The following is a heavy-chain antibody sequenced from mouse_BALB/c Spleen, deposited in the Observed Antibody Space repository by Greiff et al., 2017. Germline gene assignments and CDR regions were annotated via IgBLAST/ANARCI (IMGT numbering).Heavy chain of an antibody. V-gene: IGHV1-77*01. J-gene: IGHJ2*01. CDR2: IYPGSGST. Sequence: QVQLKESGPELVKPGASVKMSCKASGYTFTDYVISWVKQRTGQGLEWIGEIYPGSGSTYYNEKFKGKATLTADKSSNTAYMQLSSLTSEDSAVYFCARSRTSTMIPDYWGQGTTLTVSS. CDR3: ARSRTSTMIPDY. CDR1: GYTFTDYV. D-gene: IGHD2-4*01.